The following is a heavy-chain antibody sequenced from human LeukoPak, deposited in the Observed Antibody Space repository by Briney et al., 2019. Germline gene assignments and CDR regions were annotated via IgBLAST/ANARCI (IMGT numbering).Heavy chain of an antibody. CDR2: IYPRDGST. Sequence: GASVKVSCKASGYTFTSNYIHWVRQAPGQGLEWMGMIYPRDGSTSYAQKFQGRVTVTRDTSTSTVHMELSGLRSEDTAVYYCARGRGPYIAANDIYDYWGQGTLVTVSS. D-gene: IGHD6-13*01. J-gene: IGHJ4*02. CDR3: ARGRGPYIAANDIYDY. V-gene: IGHV1-46*01. CDR1: GYTFTSNY.